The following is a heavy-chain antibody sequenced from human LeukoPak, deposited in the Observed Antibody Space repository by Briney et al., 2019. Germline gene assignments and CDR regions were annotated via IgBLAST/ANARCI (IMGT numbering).Heavy chain of an antibody. CDR2: ITSSSSSI. V-gene: IGHV3-21*01. D-gene: IGHD4/OR15-4a*01. CDR3: ARDLAWGAY. Sequence: PGGSLRLSCAASGFTFSSYWMSWVRQAPGKGLEWVSSITSSSSSIYSADSVKGRLTISRDNAKNSLYLEMNSLRDEDTAVYYCARDLAWGAYWGQGTLVTVSS. J-gene: IGHJ4*02. CDR1: GFTFSSYW.